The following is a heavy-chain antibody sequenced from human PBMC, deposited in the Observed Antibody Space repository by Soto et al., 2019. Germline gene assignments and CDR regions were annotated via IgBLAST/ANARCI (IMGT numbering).Heavy chain of an antibody. J-gene: IGHJ5*02. V-gene: IGHV3-23*05. CDR2: IHKTGTIT. D-gene: IGHD3-10*01. CDR3: VRDLNYKFCFDL. Sequence: EGQVVESGGDLVQPGDSLTISCAASGFTFSTYAMSWVRQAPGKGLEWVSGIHKTGTITFYADSVKGRFTISRDNSKNTLYLHMRSLRDGDTADYYCVRDLNYKFCFDLWGQGTLVTVSS. CDR1: GFTFSTYA.